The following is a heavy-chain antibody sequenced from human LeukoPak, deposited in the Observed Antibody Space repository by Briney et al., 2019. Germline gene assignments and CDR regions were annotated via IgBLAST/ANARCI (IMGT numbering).Heavy chain of an antibody. CDR1: GGSISSYY. V-gene: IGHV4-4*07. D-gene: IGHD3-3*01. Sequence: PSEILSLTCSVSGGSISSYYWSWIRQPAGKGREWIGRIYTTGNTDYNPSLKSRVTMSVDTSKNQFSPNLSSVTAADTAVYYCARDARGWSGFDYWGQGTLVTVSS. J-gene: IGHJ4*02. CDR2: IYTTGNT. CDR3: ARDARGWSGFDY.